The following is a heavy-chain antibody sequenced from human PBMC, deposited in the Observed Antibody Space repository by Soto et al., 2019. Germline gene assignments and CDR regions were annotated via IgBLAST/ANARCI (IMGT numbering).Heavy chain of an antibody. V-gene: IGHV4-34*01. D-gene: IGHD6-19*01. Sequence: ASETLSLTCAVYGGSLSDYYWNWLRQPPGEGLEWIGEINHRGKASYNPSLKSRVDISVDTALTQFSLKLRSVTAADTAIYYCAKYQWNPGAFDPWGPGTQVTVSS. CDR2: INHRGKA. CDR1: GGSLSDYY. CDR3: AKYQWNPGAFDP. J-gene: IGHJ5*02.